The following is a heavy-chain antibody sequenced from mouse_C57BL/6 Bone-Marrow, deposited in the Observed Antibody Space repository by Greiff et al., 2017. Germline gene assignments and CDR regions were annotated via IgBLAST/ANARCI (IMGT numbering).Heavy chain of an antibody. D-gene: IGHD2-3*01. CDR3: ARWLLRFAY. CDR2: IHPNSGST. Sequence: VQLKQPGAELVKPGASVKLSCKASGYTFTSYWMHWVKQRPGQGLEWIGMIHPNSGSTNYNEKFKSKATLTVDKSSSTAYMQLSSLTSEDSAVYYCARWLLRFAYWGQGTLVTVSA. J-gene: IGHJ3*01. V-gene: IGHV1-64*01. CDR1: GYTFTSYW.